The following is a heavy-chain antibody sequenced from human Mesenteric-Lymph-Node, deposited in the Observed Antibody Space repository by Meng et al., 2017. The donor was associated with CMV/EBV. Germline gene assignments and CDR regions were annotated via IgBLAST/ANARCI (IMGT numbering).Heavy chain of an antibody. Sequence: GSLRLSCAVYGGSFSDYYWSWVRQPPGEGLEWIGEISHSGNTNYNPSLKSRVTISEDTSKRQFSLKVSSVTAADTAVYYCRITIFGVVTPDAFDIWGRGTMVTVSS. CDR2: ISHSGNT. CDR3: RITIFGVVTPDAFDI. D-gene: IGHD3-3*02. J-gene: IGHJ3*02. V-gene: IGHV4-34*01. CDR1: GGSFSDYY.